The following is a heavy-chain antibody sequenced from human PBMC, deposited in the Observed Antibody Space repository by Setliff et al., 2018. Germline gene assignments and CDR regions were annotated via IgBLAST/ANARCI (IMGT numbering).Heavy chain of an antibody. CDR2: VSYDGNNN. D-gene: IGHD2-21*01. V-gene: IGHV3-30-3*01. CDR1: GFTFTLFA. CDR3: ARAPNIFAGNFDF. J-gene: IGHJ4*02. Sequence: PGGSLRLSCAASGFTFTLFAFHWVRQAPGKGLEWLAVVSYDGNNNYYGDSVKGRFTISRDNSKNTVFLQLNGLRDDDTAVYYCARAPNIFAGNFDFWGQGALVTVSS.